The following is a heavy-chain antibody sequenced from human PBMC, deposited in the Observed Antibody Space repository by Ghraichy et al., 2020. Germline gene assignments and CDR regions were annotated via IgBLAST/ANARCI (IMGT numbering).Heavy chain of an antibody. Sequence: GGSLRLSCAASGFTFSSYAMHWVRQAPGKGLEWVAVISYDGSNKYYADSVKGRFTISRDNSKNTLYLQMNSLRAEDTAVYYCARDFRTFDYYYYGMDVWGQGTTVTVSS. J-gene: IGHJ6*02. CDR2: ISYDGSNK. CDR1: GFTFSSYA. D-gene: IGHD2/OR15-2a*01. V-gene: IGHV3-30-3*01. CDR3: ARDFRTFDYYYYGMDV.